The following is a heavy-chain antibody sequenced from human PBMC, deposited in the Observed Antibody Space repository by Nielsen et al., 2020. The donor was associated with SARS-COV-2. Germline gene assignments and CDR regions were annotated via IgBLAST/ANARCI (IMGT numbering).Heavy chain of an antibody. CDR2: IRNKAHGATT. CDR1: GFTFGDYA. CDR3: ALEVDY. J-gene: IGHJ4*02. D-gene: IGHD1-1*01. V-gene: IGHV3-49*03. Sequence: GGSLRLSCTTSGFTFGDYAMSWFRQAPGKGLEWVGFIRNKAHGATTEYAASVKGRFTISRDDSKSVAYLQMNSLKTDDPAVYYCALEVDYWGQGTLVAVSS.